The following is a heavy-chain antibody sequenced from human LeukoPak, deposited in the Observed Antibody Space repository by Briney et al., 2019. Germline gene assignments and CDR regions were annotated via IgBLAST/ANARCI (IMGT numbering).Heavy chain of an antibody. Sequence: GRSLRLSCAASGFTFSSYGMHWVRQAPGKGLEWVGRIKSKTDGGTTDYAAPVKGRFTISRGDSKNTLYLQMNSLKTEDTAVYYCTTDWVVVTDWGQGTLVTVSS. CDR3: TTDWVVVTD. D-gene: IGHD2-21*02. CDR1: GFTFSSYG. CDR2: IKSKTDGGTT. J-gene: IGHJ4*02. V-gene: IGHV3-15*01.